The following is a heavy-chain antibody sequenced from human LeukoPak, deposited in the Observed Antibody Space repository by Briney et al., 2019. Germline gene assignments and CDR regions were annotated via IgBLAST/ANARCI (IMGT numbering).Heavy chain of an antibody. Sequence: RAGGPLRLSCAASGFTFSSYGMHWVRQAPGKGLEWVAVISYDGSNKYYADSVKGRFTISRDNSKNTLYLQMKSLRAEDTAVYYGAKDFSSAIDIWSQATMVTVSS. J-gene: IGHJ3*02. V-gene: IGHV3-30*18. CDR3: AKDFSSAIDI. CDR2: ISYDGSNK. D-gene: IGHD6-13*01. CDR1: GFTFSSYG.